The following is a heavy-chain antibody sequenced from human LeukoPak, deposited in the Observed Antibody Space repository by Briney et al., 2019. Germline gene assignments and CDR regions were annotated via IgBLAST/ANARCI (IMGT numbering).Heavy chain of an antibody. CDR2: ISGSGGST. CDR1: GFTFSSYA. CDR3: AKDGPSDSSSWYVQDYVL. D-gene: IGHD6-13*01. V-gene: IGHV3-23*01. J-gene: IGHJ4*02. Sequence: PGGSLRLSCAASGFTFSSYAMSWVRQAPGKGLEWVSAISGSGGSTYYADSVKGRFTISRDNSKNTLYLQMNCLRAEDTAVYYCAKDGPSDSSSWYVQDYVLWGQGTLVTVSS.